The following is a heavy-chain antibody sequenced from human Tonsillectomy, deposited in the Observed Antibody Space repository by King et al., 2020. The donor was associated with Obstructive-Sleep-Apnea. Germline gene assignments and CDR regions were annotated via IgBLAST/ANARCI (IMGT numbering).Heavy chain of an antibody. D-gene: IGHD6-19*01. J-gene: IGHJ4*02. CDR3: ARGGGSGWHFDY. V-gene: IGHV4-59*01. CDR2: IYYSGST. CDR1: GGSISSYY. Sequence: VQLQESGPGLVKPSETLSLTCTVSGGSISSYYWSWIRQPPGKGLEWIGYIYYSGSTNYTPSLKSRVTISVDTSKNQFSLKLSSVTAADTAVYYCARGGGSGWHFDYWGQGTLVTVSS.